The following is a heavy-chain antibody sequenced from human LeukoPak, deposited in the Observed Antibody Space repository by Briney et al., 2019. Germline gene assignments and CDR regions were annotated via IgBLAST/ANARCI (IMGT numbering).Heavy chain of an antibody. V-gene: IGHV4-38-2*01. Sequence: KPSETLSLTCAVSGHFISNGYYWGWSRQAPGKGREWIGRILHSVTTFYNPSLKSPLSISLATSTNHSSLTLRSVTADDTAVYYCARQGGGFWSGSYPFDYWGQGTLVAVSS. D-gene: IGHD3-3*01. CDR3: ARQGGGFWSGSYPFDY. CDR2: ILHSVTT. J-gene: IGHJ4*02. CDR1: GHFISNGYY.